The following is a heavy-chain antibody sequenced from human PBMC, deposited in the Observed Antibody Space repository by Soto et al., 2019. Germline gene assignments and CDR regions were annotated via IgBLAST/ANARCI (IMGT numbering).Heavy chain of an antibody. V-gene: IGHV4-30-4*01. D-gene: IGHD2-21*02. J-gene: IGHJ6*02. Sequence: QVQLQESGPGLVRPSQTLSLTCTVSGGSISYDHYHWTWIRQPPGKGLEWIGYIHYSGSVFYNPSLQRRRSMSVDTSKNLFALKLISVTAADTAVYFCAREDDGGDRDYYGLDVWGQGTTVTVSS. CDR3: AREDDGGDRDYYGLDV. CDR2: IHYSGSV. CDR1: GGSISYDHYH.